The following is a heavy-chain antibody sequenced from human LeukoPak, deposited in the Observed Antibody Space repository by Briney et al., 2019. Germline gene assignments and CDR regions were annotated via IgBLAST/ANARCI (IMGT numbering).Heavy chain of an antibody. J-gene: IGHJ4*02. V-gene: IGHV3-53*04. CDR2: IYAGGSSSA. Sequence: PGGSLRLPCAASGFTVSANDMSWVRQAPGKGLEWVSLIYAGGSSSAFYADSVKGRFTASRHDSKNTLDLQMNGLRADDTAVYYCLRQGVGDPPRWGQGTLVTVSS. D-gene: IGHD3-16*01. CDR3: LRQGVGDPPR. CDR1: GFTVSAND.